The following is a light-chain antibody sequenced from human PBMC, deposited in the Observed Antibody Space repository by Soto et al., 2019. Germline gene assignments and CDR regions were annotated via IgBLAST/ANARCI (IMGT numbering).Light chain of an antibody. CDR1: QSVSSN. V-gene: IGKV3-15*01. J-gene: IGKJ1*01. Sequence: EIVMTQSPATLSVSPGQRATLSCRASQSVSSNLAWYQQKPGQAPRLLIYGASTRATGIPARFSGSGSGTEFTLAIRGLQSEDFAVYYCQQYNNWPPWTFGQGPKVELK. CDR3: QQYNNWPPWT. CDR2: GAS.